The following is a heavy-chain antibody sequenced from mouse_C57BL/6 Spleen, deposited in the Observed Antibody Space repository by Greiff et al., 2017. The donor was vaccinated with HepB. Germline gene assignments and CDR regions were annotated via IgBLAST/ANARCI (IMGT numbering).Heavy chain of an antibody. CDR2: INYDGSST. Sequence: EVQVVESEGGLVQPGSSMKLSCTASGFTFSDYYMAWVRQVPEKGLEWVANINYDGSSTYYLDSLKSRFIISRDNAKNILYLQMSSLKSEDTATYYCARGGGYYYFDYWGQGTTLTVSS. J-gene: IGHJ2*01. V-gene: IGHV5-16*01. CDR3: ARGGGYYYFDY. D-gene: IGHD2-3*01. CDR1: GFTFSDYY.